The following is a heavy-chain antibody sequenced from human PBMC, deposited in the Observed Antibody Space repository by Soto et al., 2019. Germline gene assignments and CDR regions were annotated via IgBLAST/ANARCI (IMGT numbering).Heavy chain of an antibody. D-gene: IGHD4-17*01. Sequence: QVQLVQSGAEVKKPGSSVKVSCKASGGSFSTYGINWVRLAPGQGREWMGGIIPKFGTTNYAQKFRGRVTITADESTNTAYVELNYLRSEDTAVYFCARELDPYYGGNSLSLDYCCQGTLVTVSS. CDR2: IIPKFGTT. CDR3: ARELDPYYGGNSLSLDY. J-gene: IGHJ4*02. V-gene: IGHV1-69*13. CDR1: GGSFSTYG.